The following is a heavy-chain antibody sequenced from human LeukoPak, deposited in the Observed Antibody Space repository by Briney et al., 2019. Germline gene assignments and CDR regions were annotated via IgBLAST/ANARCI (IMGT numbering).Heavy chain of an antibody. D-gene: IGHD4-23*01. CDR2: IDTDGSGT. Sequence: GGSLRLSWAASGFTFSNYWMHWVRQAPGKGLGWVSRIDTDGSGTTYADSVKGRFTISRDNAKNSLYLQMNSLRAEDTAVYYCASYYGGNRAFDIWGQGTMVTASS. V-gene: IGHV3-74*01. CDR1: GFTFSNYW. J-gene: IGHJ3*02. CDR3: ASYYGGNRAFDI.